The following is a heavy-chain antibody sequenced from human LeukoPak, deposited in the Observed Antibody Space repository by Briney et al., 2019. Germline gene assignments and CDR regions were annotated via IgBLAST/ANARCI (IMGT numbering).Heavy chain of an antibody. J-gene: IGHJ5*02. V-gene: IGHV1-2*02. CDR3: VRSIFSSFDP. CDR2: IDPDSGDT. D-gene: IGHD2-21*01. Sequence: ASVKVSCKASGYSFTGKYMHWVRQAPGQGLEWMGWIDPDSGDTNYEQKFQGRVTMTRDTSINTAHMELSRLRSDDTAVYYCVRSIFSSFDPWGLGTLVTVSS. CDR1: GYSFTGKY.